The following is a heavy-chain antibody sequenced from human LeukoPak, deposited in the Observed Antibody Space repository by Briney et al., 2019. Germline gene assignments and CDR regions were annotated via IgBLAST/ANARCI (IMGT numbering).Heavy chain of an antibody. CDR1: GYTFTSYG. CDR3: ARGRSSSSPYYYGMDV. CDR2: IIPVFGTA. Sequence: GASVKVSCKASGYTFTSYGISWVRQAPGQGLEWMGGIIPVFGTANYAQKFQGRVTITADESTSTAYMELSSLRSEDTAVYYCARGRSSSSPYYYGMDVWGQGTTVTVSS. V-gene: IGHV1-69*13. D-gene: IGHD6-6*01. J-gene: IGHJ6*02.